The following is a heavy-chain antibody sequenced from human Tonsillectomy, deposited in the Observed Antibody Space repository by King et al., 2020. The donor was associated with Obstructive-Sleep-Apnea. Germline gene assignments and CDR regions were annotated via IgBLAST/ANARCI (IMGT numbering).Heavy chain of an antibody. Sequence: VQLQESGPGLVKPSETLSLTCTVSGGSISSYYWSWIRQPPGKGLEWIGYFYYSGSTNYNPSLKSRVTISVDTSKNQFSLKLSSVTAADTAVYYCARLKRYDAFDIWGKGTMVTVSS. V-gene: IGHV4-59*08. D-gene: IGHD3-9*01. CDR2: FYYSGST. J-gene: IGHJ3*02. CDR3: ARLKRYDAFDI. CDR1: GGSISSYY.